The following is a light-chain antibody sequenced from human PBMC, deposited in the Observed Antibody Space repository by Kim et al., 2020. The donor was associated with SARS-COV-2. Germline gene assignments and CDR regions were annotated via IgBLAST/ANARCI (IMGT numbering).Light chain of an antibody. CDR3: SSYTGSSTVV. J-gene: IGLJ2*01. CDR1: SSDIGRYNY. V-gene: IGLV2-14*03. CDR2: DVG. Sequence: QSVLTQPASVSGSPGQSITISCTGTSSDIGRYNYVSWYQQHPGKAPTLVIYDVGNRPSGVSNRFSGSKSGNTASLTISGLQGEDEADYYCSSYTGSSTVVFGGGTQLTVL.